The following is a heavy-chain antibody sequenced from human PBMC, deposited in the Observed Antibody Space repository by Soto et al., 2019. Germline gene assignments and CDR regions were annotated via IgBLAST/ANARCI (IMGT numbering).Heavy chain of an antibody. V-gene: IGHV3-74*01. CDR3: VRGWNGWPGLDY. CDR2: IRGDGVQT. J-gene: IGHJ4*02. CDR1: GFTFSNYW. D-gene: IGHD6-19*01. Sequence: EVQLVESGGGLVQPGGSLTLSCAASGFTFSNYWMYWVRQAPGTGLVWVSRIRGDGVQTQYADSVKGRFSISRDNAGSTLHLQMKGLRAEDAAAYYCVRGWNGWPGLDYWGQGTLVTVSS.